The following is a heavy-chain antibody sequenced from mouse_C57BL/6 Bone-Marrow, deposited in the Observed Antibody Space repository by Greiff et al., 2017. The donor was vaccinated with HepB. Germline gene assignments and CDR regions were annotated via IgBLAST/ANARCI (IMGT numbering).Heavy chain of an antibody. D-gene: IGHD1-1*01. CDR3: ARHDPYYYGSSYWYFDV. J-gene: IGHJ1*03. V-gene: IGHV1-62-2*01. CDR2: FYPGSGSI. CDR1: GYTFTEYT. Sequence: QVQLQHSGAELVKPGASVKLSCKASGYTFTEYTIHWVKQRSGQGLEWIGWFYPGSGSIKYNEKFKDKATLTADKSSSTVYMELSRLTSEDSAVYFCARHDPYYYGSSYWYFDVWGTGTTVTVSS.